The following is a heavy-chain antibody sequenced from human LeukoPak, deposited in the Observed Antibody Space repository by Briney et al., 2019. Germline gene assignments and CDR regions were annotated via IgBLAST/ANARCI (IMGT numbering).Heavy chain of an antibody. CDR2: ISEAI. D-gene: IGHD3-16*01. Sequence: GGSLRLSCIASGFVFSRDNMNWVRRAPGKGLEWVAHISEAIYYADSVQGRFTISRDNAKNSLYLQMSNLRAEDTAMYYCVREVGRPKTFYFDSWGRGAPVTVSS. J-gene: IGHJ4*02. CDR3: VREVGRPKTFYFDS. V-gene: IGHV3-48*04. CDR1: GFVFSRDN.